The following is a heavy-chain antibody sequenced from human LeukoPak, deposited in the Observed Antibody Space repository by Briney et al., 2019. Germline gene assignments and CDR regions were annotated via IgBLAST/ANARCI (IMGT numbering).Heavy chain of an antibody. CDR3: VKDPYSSGWFDVFGAFDI. CDR1: RFTFSSYG. Sequence: GGSLRLSCAASRFTFSSYGMHWVRQAPGKGLEWVAFIRYDGSIKYYADSVKGRFTISRDNSKNTLYLQMNSLRAEDTAVYYCVKDPYSSGWFDVFGAFDIWGQGTMVIVSS. D-gene: IGHD6-19*01. CDR2: IRYDGSIK. J-gene: IGHJ3*02. V-gene: IGHV3-30*02.